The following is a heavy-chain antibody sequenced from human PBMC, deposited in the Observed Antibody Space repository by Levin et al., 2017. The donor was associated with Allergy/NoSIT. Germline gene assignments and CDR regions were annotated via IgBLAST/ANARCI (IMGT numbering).Heavy chain of an antibody. D-gene: IGHD2-21*02. V-gene: IGHV3-23*01. CDR2: ISDGGVNT. CDR1: GFRFSSYD. J-gene: IGHJ6*02. CDR3: AKTVGRRYYLTADGMDV. Sequence: GGSLRLSCAASGFRFSSYDMNWVRQGPGKGLEWVSGISDGGVNTYDADSVKGRFTISRDNSKNILYLQMNSLRAEDTAVYYCAKTVGRRYYLTADGMDVWGQGTTVTVSS.